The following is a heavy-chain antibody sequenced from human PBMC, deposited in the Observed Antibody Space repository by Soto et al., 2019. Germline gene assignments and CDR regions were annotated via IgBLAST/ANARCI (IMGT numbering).Heavy chain of an antibody. Sequence: QVQLVESGGGVVQPGRSLRLSCAASGFTFSSYGMHWVRQAPGKGLEWVAVIWYDGSNKYYADSVKGRFTISRDNSKNTLYLQMNSLRAEDTAVYYCARVGPHLVPTWFGEDRDPEIYYYYYGMDVWGQGTTVTVSS. J-gene: IGHJ6*02. CDR3: ARVGPHLVPTWFGEDRDPEIYYYYYGMDV. CDR1: GFTFSSYG. CDR2: IWYDGSNK. D-gene: IGHD3-10*01. V-gene: IGHV3-33*01.